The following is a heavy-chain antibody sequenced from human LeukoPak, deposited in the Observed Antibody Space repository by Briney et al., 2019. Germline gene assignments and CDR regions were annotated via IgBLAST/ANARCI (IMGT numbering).Heavy chain of an antibody. V-gene: IGHV4-34*01. J-gene: IGHJ4*02. CDR1: GGSFSGYY. CDR2: INHGGST. Sequence: PSETLSLTCAVYGGSFSGYYWSWIRQPPGKGLEWIGEINHGGSTNYNPSLKSRVTISVDTSKNQFSLKLSSVTAADTAVYYCARGAGYCSSTSCYFDYWGQGTLVTVSS. D-gene: IGHD2-2*03. CDR3: ARGAGYCSSTSCYFDY.